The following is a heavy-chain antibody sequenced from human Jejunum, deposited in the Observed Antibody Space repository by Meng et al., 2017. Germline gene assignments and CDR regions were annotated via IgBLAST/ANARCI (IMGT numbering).Heavy chain of an antibody. V-gene: IGHV4-61*08. CDR2: AST. CDR1: GGSVSRAGYQ. CDR3: ARDHMGSLDY. J-gene: IGHJ4*02. Sequence: QVQLQESGPGLVRPSETLSLICTVSGGSVSRAGYQWGWIRQPPGKGLEWIGYASTNYNPSLKSRVTISLDTSRNQFSLSLSSVTAADTAVYYRARDHMGSLDYWGQGSLVTVSS. D-gene: IGHD1-26*01.